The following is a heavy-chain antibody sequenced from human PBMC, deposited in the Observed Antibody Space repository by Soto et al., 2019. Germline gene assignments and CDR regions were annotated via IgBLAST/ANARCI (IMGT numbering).Heavy chain of an antibody. CDR3: AKAPTPLDLYYMDV. CDR2: ISGSGGST. J-gene: IGHJ6*03. D-gene: IGHD2-15*01. V-gene: IGHV3-23*01. Sequence: GGSLRLSCAASGFTFSSYAMSWVRQAPGKGLEWVSAISGSGGSTYYADSVKGRFTISRDNSKNTLYLQMNSLRAEDTAVYYCAKAPTPLDLYYMDVWGKGTTVTVSS. CDR1: GFTFSSYA.